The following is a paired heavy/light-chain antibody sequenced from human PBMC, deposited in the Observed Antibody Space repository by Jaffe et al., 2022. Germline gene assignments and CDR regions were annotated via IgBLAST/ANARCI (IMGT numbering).Heavy chain of an antibody. Sequence: EVQLLESGGGLVQPGGSLRLSCAASGFTFNNYAMNWVRQAPGKGLEWVSVIGGNGGWTYYADSVGGRFTISRDNSKNTLYLQMNSLRAEDTALYYCAKDQSYSGSGLLVNPWGQGTLVTVSS. J-gene: IGHJ5*02. D-gene: IGHD3-10*01. CDR1: GFTFNNYA. CDR2: IGGNGGWT. CDR3: AKDQSYSGSGLLVNP. V-gene: IGHV3-23*01.
Light chain of an antibody. Sequence: EIVLTQSPGTLSLSPGERATLSCRASQSVSSTYLAWYQQKPGQAPRLLIYAAYSRATGIPDRFSGSGSGTDFTLTISRLEPEDFAVYYCQQYASTPRTFGQGTKLEIK. V-gene: IGKV3-20*01. CDR1: QSVSSTY. CDR2: AAY. J-gene: IGKJ2*01. CDR3: QQYASTPRT.